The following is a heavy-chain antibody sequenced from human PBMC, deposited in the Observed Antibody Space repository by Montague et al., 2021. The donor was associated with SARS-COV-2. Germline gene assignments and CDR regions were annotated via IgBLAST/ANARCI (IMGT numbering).Heavy chain of an antibody. CDR1: GFDFFNFD. CDR2: ISSSGATI. V-gene: IGHV3-48*03. CDR3: ATNKYCTLHDCLHGRHYFDH. J-gene: IGHJ4*02. Sequence: SLRLSCAASGFDFFNFDMAWVRQASGRGLEWISDISSSGATILYADSLKGRFTISRDNIQKSLYLQMNSLRAEDTAVYYCATNKYCTLHDCLHGRHYFDHWGQGTLVIVSS. D-gene: IGHD2-8*01.